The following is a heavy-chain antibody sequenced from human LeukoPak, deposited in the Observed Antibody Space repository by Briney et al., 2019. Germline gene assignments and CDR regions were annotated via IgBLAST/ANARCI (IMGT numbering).Heavy chain of an antibody. Sequence: ASVKVSCKASGYTFTGYYMHWVRQAPGQGLEWMGRINPNSGGTNYAQKVQGRVTMTRDTSISTAYMELSRLRSDDTAVYYCRITMVRGVIGGAFDIWGQGTMVTVSS. CDR3: RITMVRGVIGGAFDI. D-gene: IGHD3-10*01. CDR2: INPNSGGT. J-gene: IGHJ3*02. V-gene: IGHV1-2*06. CDR1: GYTFTGYY.